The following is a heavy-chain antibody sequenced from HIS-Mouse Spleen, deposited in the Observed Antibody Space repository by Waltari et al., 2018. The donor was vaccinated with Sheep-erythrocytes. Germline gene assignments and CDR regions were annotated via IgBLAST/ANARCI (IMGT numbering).Heavy chain of an antibody. Sequence: QVQLVQSGAEVKKPGASVKVSCKASGYTLTGYYMPWVRQAPGQGLEWMGWINPNSGGTNYAQKFQGRVTMTRDTSISTAYMELSRLRSDDTAVYYCARGYYDFWSGSALGAFDIWGQGTMVTVSS. CDR1: GYTLTGYY. J-gene: IGHJ3*02. D-gene: IGHD3-3*01. V-gene: IGHV1-2*02. CDR2: INPNSGGT. CDR3: ARGYYDFWSGSALGAFDI.